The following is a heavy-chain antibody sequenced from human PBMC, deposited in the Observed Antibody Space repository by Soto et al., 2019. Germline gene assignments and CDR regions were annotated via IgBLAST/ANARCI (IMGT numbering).Heavy chain of an antibody. D-gene: IGHD2-15*01. CDR2: INHSGST. Sequence: PSETLSLTCAVYGGSFSGYYWSWIRQPPGKGLEWIGEINHSGSTNYNPSLKSRVTISVDTSKNQFSLKLSSVTAADTAVYYCARGPYRVVDVYYYYGMDVWGQGTTVTVSS. V-gene: IGHV4-34*01. CDR3: ARGPYRVVDVYYYYGMDV. J-gene: IGHJ6*02. CDR1: GGSFSGYY.